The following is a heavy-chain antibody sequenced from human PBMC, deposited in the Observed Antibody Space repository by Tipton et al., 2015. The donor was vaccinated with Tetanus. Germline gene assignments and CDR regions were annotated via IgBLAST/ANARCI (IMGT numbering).Heavy chain of an antibody. CDR2: ISSSSSYI. Sequence: SLRLSCAASGFTFSSYSMNWVRQAPGKGLEWVSSISSSSSYIYYADSVKGRFTISRDNAKNSLYLQMNSLRAEDTAVYYCARRIAAAGTNYYYGMDVWGQGTTVTVSS. V-gene: IGHV3-21*01. CDR1: GFTFSSYS. J-gene: IGHJ6*02. CDR3: ARRIAAAGTNYYYGMDV. D-gene: IGHD6-13*01.